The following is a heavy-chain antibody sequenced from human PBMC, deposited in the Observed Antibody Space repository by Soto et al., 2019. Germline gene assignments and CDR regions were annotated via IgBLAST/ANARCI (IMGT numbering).Heavy chain of an antibody. CDR2: FDPEDGET. CDR3: ATGLTPNSIAVGVDV. V-gene: IGHV1-24*01. CDR1: GYTLTELS. D-gene: IGHD6-19*01. J-gene: IGHJ6*02. Sequence: ASVKASCKVSGYTLTELSMHWVRQAPGKGLEWMGGFDPEDGETIYAQKFQGRVTMTEDTSTDTAYMELSSLRSEDTAVYYCATGLTPNSIAVGVDVWGQGTTVTVSS.